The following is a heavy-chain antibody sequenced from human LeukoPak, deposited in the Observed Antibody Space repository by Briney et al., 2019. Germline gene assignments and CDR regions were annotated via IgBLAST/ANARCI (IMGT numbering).Heavy chain of an antibody. CDR3: ARATYDFWSGRNFDY. V-gene: IGHV3-53*01. Sequence: GGSLRLSCAASGFTVSSNYMSWVRQAPGKGLEWVSVIYSGGSTYYADSVKGRFTISRDNSKNTLYLQMNSMTAEDTAVYYCARATYDFWSGRNFDYWGQGTLVTVSS. J-gene: IGHJ4*02. CDR1: GFTVSSNY. D-gene: IGHD3-3*01. CDR2: IYSGGST.